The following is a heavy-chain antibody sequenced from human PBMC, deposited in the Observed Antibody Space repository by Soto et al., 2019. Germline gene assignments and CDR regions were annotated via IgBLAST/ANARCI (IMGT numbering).Heavy chain of an antibody. V-gene: IGHV1-69*12. CDR2: IIPIFGRA. D-gene: IGHD2-15*01. J-gene: IGHJ6*02. CDR1: GGTFSSYA. Sequence: QLQLVQSGAEVTKPGSSVKLSCKASGGTFSSYAFSGVRQAPAQGLEWMGGIIPIFGRANYAQKFQGRVTITADEATSTGDMELSSLRPSDTAVYYCGRYPTYSDNGMVLPAKYGVDVWGQSTTVTVAS. CDR3: GRYPTYSDNGMVLPAKYGVDV.